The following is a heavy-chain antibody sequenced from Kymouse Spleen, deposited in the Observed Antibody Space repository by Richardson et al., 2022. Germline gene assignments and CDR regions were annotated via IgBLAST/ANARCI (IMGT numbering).Heavy chain of an antibody. CDR2: IGTAGDT. Sequence: EVQLVESGGGLVQPGGSLRLSCAASGFTFSSYDMHWVRQATGKGLEWVSAIGTAGDTYYPGSVKGRFTISRENAKNSLYLQMNSLRAGDTAVYYCARGALNCTNGVCYFDYWGQGTLVTVSS. D-gene: IGHD2-8*01. CDR1: GFTFSSYD. CDR3: ARGALNCTNGVCYFDY. J-gene: IGHJ4*02. V-gene: IGHV3-13*01.